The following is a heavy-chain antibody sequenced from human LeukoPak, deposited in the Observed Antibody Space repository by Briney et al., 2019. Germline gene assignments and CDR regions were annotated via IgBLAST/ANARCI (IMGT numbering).Heavy chain of an antibody. J-gene: IGHJ5*02. CDR2: IYYSGST. Sequence: SETLSLTCTVSGGSISSSSYYWGWIRQPPGKGLEWIGSIYYSGSTYYNPSLKSRVTISVDTSKNQFSLKLSSVTAADTAVYYCTRGHPFDHWGQGTLVTVSS. CDR3: TRGHPFDH. CDR1: GGSISSSSYY. V-gene: IGHV4-39*07.